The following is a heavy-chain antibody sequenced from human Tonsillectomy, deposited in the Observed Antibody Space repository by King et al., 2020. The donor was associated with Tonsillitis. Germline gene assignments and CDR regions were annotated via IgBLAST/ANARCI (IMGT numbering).Heavy chain of an antibody. CDR1: GYSFNRFA. CDR2: INTKTGNQ. V-gene: IGHV7-4-1*02. J-gene: IGHJ5*02. CDR3: VKNALNTGALFLNWFDP. Sequence: VQLVQSGSELKKPGASVKVACKASGYSFNRFALNWVRQAPGQGLEWMGWINTKTGNQTYAQGFTGRFVFSLGTSVSTAYLQISSLKAEDTAVYYCVKNALNTGALFLNWFDPWGQGTLVTVSS. D-gene: IGHD2-21*01.